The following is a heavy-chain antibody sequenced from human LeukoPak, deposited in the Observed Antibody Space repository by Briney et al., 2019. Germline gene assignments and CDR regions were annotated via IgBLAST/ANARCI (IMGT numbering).Heavy chain of an antibody. V-gene: IGHV3-30*04. CDR2: ISYDGSNK. D-gene: IGHD3-22*01. J-gene: IGHJ4*02. CDR1: GFTFSSYA. Sequence: GGSLRLSCAASGFTFSSYAMHWVRQAPGKGLEWVAVISYDGSNKYYADSVKGRFTISRDNSKNTLYLQMNSLRAEDTAVYYCARDQDYYDSSGYYQTYFDYWGQGPLVTVSS. CDR3: ARDQDYYDSSGYYQTYFDY.